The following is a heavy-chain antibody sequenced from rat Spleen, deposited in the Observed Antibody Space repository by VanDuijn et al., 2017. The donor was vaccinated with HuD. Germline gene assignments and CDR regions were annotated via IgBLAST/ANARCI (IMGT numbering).Heavy chain of an antibody. V-gene: IGHV2S63*01. CDR3: ARGAIRGTGDY. CDR1: GFSLTDYS. Sequence: EVQLKESGPGLVQPSQTLSLTCTVSGFSLTDYSVHWVRQPPGKGLEWMGVIWNTGGTRYNSALKTRLSLSKDTSKSQVFLKMNRRQTEDTAMYFGARGAIRGTGDYWCQGVMVTVSS. CDR2: IWNTGGT. D-gene: IGHD4-3*01. J-gene: IGHJ2*01.